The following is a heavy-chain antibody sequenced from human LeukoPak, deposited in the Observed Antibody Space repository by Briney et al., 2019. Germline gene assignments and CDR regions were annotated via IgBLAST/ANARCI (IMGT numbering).Heavy chain of an antibody. CDR1: GASSSSYY. D-gene: IGHD6-19*01. J-gene: IGHJ4*02. CDR2: IYYSGST. CDR3: ARDYSSGWYSVGY. V-gene: IGHV4-59*01. Sequence: SEALSLTCTVSGASSSSYYWSWIRQPPGKGLEWIGYIYYSGSTNYNPSLKSRVTISVDTSKNQFSLKLSSVTAADTAVYYCARDYSSGWYSVGYWGQGTLVTVSS.